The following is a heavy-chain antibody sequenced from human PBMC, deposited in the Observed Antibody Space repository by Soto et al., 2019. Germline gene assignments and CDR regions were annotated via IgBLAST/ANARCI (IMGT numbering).Heavy chain of an antibody. CDR1: GFTFSSYG. V-gene: IGHV3-33*01. CDR2: IWYDGSNK. D-gene: IGHD3-3*01. CDR3: ARDLYDFCSGYDPSYYFDY. J-gene: IGHJ4*02. Sequence: QVQLVESGGGVVQPGRSLRLSCAASGFTFSSYGMHWVRQAPGKGLEWVAVIWYDGSNKYYADSVKGRFTISRDKSKNTLYLQMNSLRAEDTAVYYCARDLYDFCSGYDPSYYFDYWGQGTLVTVSS.